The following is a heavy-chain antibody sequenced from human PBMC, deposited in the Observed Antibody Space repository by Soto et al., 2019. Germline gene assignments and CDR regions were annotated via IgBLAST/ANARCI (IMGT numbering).Heavy chain of an antibody. J-gene: IGHJ6*02. CDR3: ATDQLFGSYYDFWSGYHASTKYHYGMAV. CDR2: FDPEDGET. V-gene: IGHV1-24*01. Sequence: ASVKVSCKVSGYTLTELSMHWVRQAPGKGLEWMGGFDPEDGETIYAQKFQGRVTMTEDTSTDTAYMELSSLRSEDTAVYYCATDQLFGSYYDFWSGYHASTKYHYGMAVWGQGTTVTVSS. D-gene: IGHD3-3*01. CDR1: GYTLTELS.